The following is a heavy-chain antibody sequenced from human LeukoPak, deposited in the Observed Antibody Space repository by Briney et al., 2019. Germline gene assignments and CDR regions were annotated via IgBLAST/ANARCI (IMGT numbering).Heavy chain of an antibody. CDR3: ARTAEYSTIYFDL. D-gene: IGHD6-6*01. J-gene: IGHJ2*01. CDR1: GGSISSGDYY. CDR2: NYYSGST. Sequence: KPSETLSLTCTVSGGSISSGDYYWSWIRQPPGKGLEWIGYNYYSGSTYYNPSLKSRVTISVDTSKNQFSLKLSSVTAADTAVYYCARTAEYSTIYFDLWGRGTLVTVSS. V-gene: IGHV4-30-4*08.